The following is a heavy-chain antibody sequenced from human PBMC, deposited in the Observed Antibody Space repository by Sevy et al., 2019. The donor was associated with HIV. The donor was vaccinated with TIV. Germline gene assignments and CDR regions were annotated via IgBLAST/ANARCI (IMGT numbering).Heavy chain of an antibody. Sequence: GGSLRLSCEASGFIFSDSYMSWIRQAPGKGLEWISYISTRGSTIYYADSVKGRFTISRDNANNSLSLHLISLRAEDTAIYYCARVVGDYFDFWGRGTLVTVSS. CDR1: GFIFSDSY. CDR3: ARVVGDYFDF. D-gene: IGHD4-17*01. CDR2: ISTRGSTI. J-gene: IGHJ4*02. V-gene: IGHV3-11*01.